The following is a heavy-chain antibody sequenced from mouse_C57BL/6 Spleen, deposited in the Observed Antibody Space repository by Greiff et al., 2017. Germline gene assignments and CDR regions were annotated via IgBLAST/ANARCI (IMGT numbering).Heavy chain of an antibody. CDR2: IYPGDGDT. V-gene: IGHV1-82*01. J-gene: IGHJ2*01. Sequence: VKLQQSGPELVKPGASVKISCKASGYAFSSSWMNWVKQRPGKGLEWIGRIYPGDGDTNYNGKFKGKATLTADKSSSTAYMQLSSLTSEDSAVYYCARAGSYYGDYWGQGTTLTVSS. CDR3: ARAGSYYGDY. D-gene: IGHD1-1*01. CDR1: GYAFSSSW.